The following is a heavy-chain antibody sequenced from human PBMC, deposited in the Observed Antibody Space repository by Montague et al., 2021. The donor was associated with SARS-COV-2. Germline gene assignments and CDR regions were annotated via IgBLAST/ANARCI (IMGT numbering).Heavy chain of an antibody. D-gene: IGHD2-2*01. J-gene: IGHJ4*02. CDR2: IYYSGST. V-gene: IGHV4-39*01. Sequence: SETLSLTCTVSGGSISSSSYYWGWICQPPGKGLEWIGSIYYSGSTYYNPSLKSRVTISVDTSKAQFSLKLSSVTAADTAVYYSARHPLGYCSSSSCHVGWGQGTLVTVSS. CDR3: ARHPLGYCSSSSCHVG. CDR1: GGSISSSSYY.